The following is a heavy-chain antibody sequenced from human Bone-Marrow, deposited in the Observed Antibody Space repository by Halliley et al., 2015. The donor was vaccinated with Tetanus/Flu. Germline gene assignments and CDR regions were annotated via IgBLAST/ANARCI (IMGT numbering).Heavy chain of an antibody. CDR3: AKDSPGAQKDWFDP. J-gene: IGHJ5*02. CDR1: GFSFSSYA. V-gene: IGHV3-23*01. CDR2: LFGSGGTS. Sequence: SLRLSCAASGFSFSSYAMSWVRQAPGKGLEWVSTLFGSGGTSYYADSVKGRFIISRDNSKNTLYLQMNSLRVEDTAVYYCAKDSPGAQKDWFDPWGQVTLVTVSS.